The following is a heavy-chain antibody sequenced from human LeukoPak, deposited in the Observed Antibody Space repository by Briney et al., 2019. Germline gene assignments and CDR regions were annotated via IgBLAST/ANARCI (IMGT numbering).Heavy chain of an antibody. D-gene: IGHD4-17*01. V-gene: IGHV3-74*01. J-gene: IGHJ4*02. CDR3: AKVGDYGDYALDY. CDR2: ISYDGSST. CDR1: GFTFSTYW. Sequence: PGGSLRLSCVASGFTFSTYWMHGVRQAPGKGLVWVSRISYDGSSTNYADSVKGRFSISRDNAKNTVYLQMNSLRAEDTAVYYCAKVGDYGDYALDYWGQGTLVTVSS.